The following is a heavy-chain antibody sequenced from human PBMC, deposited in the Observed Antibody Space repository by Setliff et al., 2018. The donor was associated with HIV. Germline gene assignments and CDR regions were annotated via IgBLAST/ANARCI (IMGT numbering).Heavy chain of an antibody. V-gene: IGHV1-2*02. D-gene: IGHD3-3*01. CDR2: INPDSGGI. CDR1: GYTFTGYS. Sequence: ASVKVSCKASGYTFTGYSMHWVRQAPGQGLEWVGWINPDSGGINFAQKFQGRVTMTRVTSISTAYMELSGLRSDDTAVYYCARGGPLRFLEWLLSFFDYWGQGTLVTVPQ. J-gene: IGHJ4*02. CDR3: ARGGPLRFLEWLLSFFDY.